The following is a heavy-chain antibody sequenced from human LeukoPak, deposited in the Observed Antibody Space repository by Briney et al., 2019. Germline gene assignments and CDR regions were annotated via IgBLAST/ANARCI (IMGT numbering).Heavy chain of an antibody. J-gene: IGHJ4*02. CDR3: AKDRGRRIVVVPATKWGTFDY. CDR1: GFTFNNYG. Sequence: GGSLRLSCAPSGFTFNNYGMHWVRQAPGKGLEWVAFIRDDGSIKYYADSVKGRFTISRDNSKNTPSLQMNSLRAEDTAVYYCAKDRGRRIVVVPATKWGTFDYWGQGTLVTVSS. CDR2: IRDDGSIK. V-gene: IGHV3-30*02. D-gene: IGHD2-2*01.